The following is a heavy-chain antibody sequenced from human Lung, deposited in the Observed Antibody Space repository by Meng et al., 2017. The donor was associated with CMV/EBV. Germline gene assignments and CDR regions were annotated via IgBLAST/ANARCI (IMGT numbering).Heavy chain of an antibody. CDR1: GYTFTGYY. CDR2: INPNSGTT. Sequence: ASXXVSXKASGYTFTGYYMHWVRQDPGQGLEGMGWINPNSGTTNYAQKFQGRVTMTRDTSISTAYMGLSRVRYDDTAVYYCARDVRPGTTIFGVRSVHYGMDVWXQGTAVTVSS. V-gene: IGHV1-2*02. J-gene: IGHJ6*02. D-gene: IGHD3-3*01. CDR3: ARDVRPGTTIFGVRSVHYGMDV.